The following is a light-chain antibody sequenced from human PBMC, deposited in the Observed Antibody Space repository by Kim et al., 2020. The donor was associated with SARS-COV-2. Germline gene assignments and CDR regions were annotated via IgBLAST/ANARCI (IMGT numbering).Light chain of an antibody. Sequence: TASVGDIGTITFLASQRISSYLNWYQQKPGRAPKLLISAASSLQNGVPSRFSGSGSGTEFTLTISSLQPDDFATYYCQQYNLYWTFGQGTKVDIK. V-gene: IGKV1-5*01. CDR1: QRISSY. CDR2: AAS. J-gene: IGKJ1*01. CDR3: QQYNLYWT.